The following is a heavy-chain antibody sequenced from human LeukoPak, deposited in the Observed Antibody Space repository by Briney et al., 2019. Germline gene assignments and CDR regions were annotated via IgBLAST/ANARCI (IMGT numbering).Heavy chain of an antibody. CDR2: INHSGST. CDR3: ARRIPDYYGSGSYYS. J-gene: IGHJ4*02. CDR1: GGSFSGYY. V-gene: IGHV4-34*01. D-gene: IGHD3-10*01. Sequence: SETLSLTCAVSGGSFSGYYWSWIRQPPGKGLEWIGEINHSGSTNYNPSLKSRVTISVDTSKNQFSLKLSSVTAADTAVYYCARRIPDYYGSGSYYSWGQGTLVTVSS.